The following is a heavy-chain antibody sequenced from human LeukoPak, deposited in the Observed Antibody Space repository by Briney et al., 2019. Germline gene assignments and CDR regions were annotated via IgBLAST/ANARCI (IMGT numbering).Heavy chain of an antibody. V-gene: IGHV3-23*01. D-gene: IGHD2-21*01. CDR2: IRGSGSTT. CDR1: GFIFSNCA. J-gene: IGHJ5*02. Sequence: GGSLTLYCVASGFIFSNCAMSWVRQVPGKGLVWVSAIRGSGSTTYYADSVRGRFTISRDNSKNTLYLQMNSLRVEGTAVYYCARDVGDIARPKPNWFDPWGQGTLVTVSS. CDR3: ARDVGDIARPKPNWFDP.